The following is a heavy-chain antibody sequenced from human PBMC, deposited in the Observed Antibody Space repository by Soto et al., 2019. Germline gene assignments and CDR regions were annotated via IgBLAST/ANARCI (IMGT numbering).Heavy chain of an antibody. J-gene: IGHJ6*02. V-gene: IGHV1-69*13. CDR2: IIPIFGTA. Sequence: SVKVSCKTSGGTFSSYAISWVRQAPGQGLEWMGGIIPIFGTANYAQKFQGRVTITADESTSTAYMELSSLRSEDTAVYYCARSVRGVTIGRYGMDVWGQGTTVTVSS. CDR1: GGTFSSYA. D-gene: IGHD3-10*01. CDR3: ARSVRGVTIGRYGMDV.